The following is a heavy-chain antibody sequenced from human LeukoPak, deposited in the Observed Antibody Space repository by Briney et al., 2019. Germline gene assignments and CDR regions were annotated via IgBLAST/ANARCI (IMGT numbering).Heavy chain of an antibody. J-gene: IGHJ4*02. CDR1: GYTFTGYY. V-gene: IGHV1-2*02. D-gene: IGHD6-13*01. Sequence: GASVKVSCKASGYTFTGYYMHWVRQAPGQGLEWMGWINPSSGGTNYAQKFQGRVTMTRDTSISTAYMELSRLRSDDTAVYYCARDPGTAVLSLDYWGQGTLVTVSS. CDR3: ARDPGTAVLSLDY. CDR2: INPSSGGT.